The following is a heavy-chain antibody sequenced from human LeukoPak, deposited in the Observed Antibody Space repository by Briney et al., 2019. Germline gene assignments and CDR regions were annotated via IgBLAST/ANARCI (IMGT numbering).Heavy chain of an antibody. J-gene: IGHJ4*02. Sequence: GGSLRLSCTASGFSFSSYRMNWVRQAPGKGLEWVANIKQDGSEKDYVGSVKGRFTISRDNAKNSLYLQMNSLRAEDTAVYYCARVPPWEPGLEYWGQGTMVTVSS. CDR1: GFSFSSYR. CDR3: ARVPPWEPGLEY. CDR2: IKQDGSEK. V-gene: IGHV3-7*04. D-gene: IGHD1-26*01.